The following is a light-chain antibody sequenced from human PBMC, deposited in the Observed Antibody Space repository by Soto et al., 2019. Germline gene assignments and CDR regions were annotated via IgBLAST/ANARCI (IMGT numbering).Light chain of an antibody. V-gene: IGKV1-39*01. CDR2: AAS. CDR1: QSINIY. J-gene: IGKJ4*01. CDR3: QQSHNKFPLT. Sequence: DIQMTQSRSSLSASVRDRVTITCRITQSINIYLNWYQQKTGEAPKLLIFAASTLQSGVPSRFSGSGVGTHFSLTISNLQPEDFGTYYCQQSHNKFPLTFGGGTKVDIK.